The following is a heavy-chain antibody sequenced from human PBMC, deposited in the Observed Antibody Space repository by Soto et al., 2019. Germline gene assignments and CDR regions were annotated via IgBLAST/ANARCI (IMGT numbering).Heavy chain of an antibody. V-gene: IGHV3-30*18. CDR3: AKDSSDSSSNWFDP. D-gene: IGHD6-6*01. J-gene: IGHJ5*02. CDR2: ISYDGSNK. CDR1: GXTFSSYG. Sequence: LRLSCAASGXTFSSYGMHWVRQAPGKGLEWVAVISYDGSNKYYADSVKGRFTISRDNSKNTLYLQMNSLRAEDTAVYYCAKDSSDSSSNWFDPWGQGTLVTVSS.